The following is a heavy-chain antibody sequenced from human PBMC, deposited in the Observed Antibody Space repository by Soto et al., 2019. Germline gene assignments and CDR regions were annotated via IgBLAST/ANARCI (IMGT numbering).Heavy chain of an antibody. V-gene: IGHV3-30-3*01. CDR3: ARGRDYGGTYFAY. Sequence: QVQLVESGGGVVQPGRSLRLSCAASGFTFRSYAMHWARQAPGKGLEWVATISYDGSNKYYADSVKGRFTVSRDNSKSTLYLQMNSLRAEDTAVYYCARGRDYGGTYFAYWGQGTLVAVSS. CDR1: GFTFRSYA. J-gene: IGHJ4*02. CDR2: ISYDGSNK. D-gene: IGHD4-17*01.